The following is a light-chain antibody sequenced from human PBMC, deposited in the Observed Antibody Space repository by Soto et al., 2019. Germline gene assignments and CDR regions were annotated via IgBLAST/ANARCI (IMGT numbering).Light chain of an antibody. CDR3: QQFNNYPWT. CDR1: QSISSW. J-gene: IGKJ1*01. Sequence: DIQMTQSPSTLSASVGDRVTITCRASQSISSWLAWYQQKPGTAPKLLIYKASSLESGVPSRFSGSGSGTEFTLTISSLQPDDVANYYCQQFNNYPWTFGQGTRVEIK. V-gene: IGKV1-5*03. CDR2: KAS.